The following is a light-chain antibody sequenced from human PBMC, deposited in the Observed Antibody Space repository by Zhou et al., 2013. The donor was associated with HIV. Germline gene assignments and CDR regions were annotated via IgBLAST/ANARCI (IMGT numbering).Light chain of an antibody. V-gene: IGKV1-8*01. CDR3: QQTYSTPQT. CDR2: AAS. CDR1: QDISTY. Sequence: IRMTQSPSSFSASTGDRVTVSCRASQDISTYVAWYQQKLGKTPRLLIYAASTLQSGVPSRFSGTGSGTDFTLTISCLQSEDFATYYCQQTYSTPQTFGQGTKVEIK. J-gene: IGKJ1*01.